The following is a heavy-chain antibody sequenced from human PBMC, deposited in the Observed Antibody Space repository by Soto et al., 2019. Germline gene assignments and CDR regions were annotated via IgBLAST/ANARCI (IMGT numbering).Heavy chain of an antibody. CDR2: IGTAGDT. CDR1: GFTFSNAW. D-gene: IGHD2-2*01. Sequence: GGSLRLSCAASGFTFSNAWMNWVRQATGKGLEWVSAIGTAGDTYYPGSVKGRFTISRENAKNSLYLQMNSLRAEDTAVYYCAREAPGYCSSTSCPRYYYYGMDVWGQGTTVTVSS. V-gene: IGHV3-13*01. J-gene: IGHJ6*02. CDR3: AREAPGYCSSTSCPRYYYYGMDV.